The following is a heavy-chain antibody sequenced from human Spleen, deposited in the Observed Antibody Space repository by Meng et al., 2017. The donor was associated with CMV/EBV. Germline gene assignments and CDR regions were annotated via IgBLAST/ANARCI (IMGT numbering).Heavy chain of an antibody. CDR1: GSRFNGFY. J-gene: IGHJ4*02. V-gene: IGHV1-2*06. D-gene: IGHD1-26*01. Sequence: CTPSGSRFNGFYIHWVRQAPGQGLEWMGHINPNSGDTKYAQKFEGRVSMTRDTSISTVYMELSSLRSDDTAFYYCTRRPLGSTRPFDYWGQGTLVTVSS. CDR2: INPNSGDT. CDR3: TRRPLGSTRPFDY.